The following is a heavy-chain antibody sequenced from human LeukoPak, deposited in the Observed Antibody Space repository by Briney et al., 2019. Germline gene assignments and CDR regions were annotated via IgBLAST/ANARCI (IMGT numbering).Heavy chain of an antibody. D-gene: IGHD5-12*01. J-gene: IGHJ4*02. CDR1: GFTLRSYD. CDR3: AQEYSCYDFDG. Sequence: PARSLRLTCAASGFTLRSYDMSWVRPAPGKGLDLVAGTSGSGGNTCYAVSVKGRFTITRDNSKSTLYLQMNRLRAEDTDEYYWAQEYSCYDFDGGGQRTLVS. V-gene: IGHV3-23*01. CDR2: TSGSGGNT.